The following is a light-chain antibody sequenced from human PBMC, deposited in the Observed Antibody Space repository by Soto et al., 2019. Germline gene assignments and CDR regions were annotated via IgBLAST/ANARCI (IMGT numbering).Light chain of an antibody. CDR1: SSDVGGYNY. V-gene: IGLV2-14*01. CDR3: CSYATGSVYV. Sequence: QSALTQPASVSGSPGQSITISCTGTSSDVGGYNYVSWYQQHPGKVPKLMMFDVSNRPSGVSNHFSASKSGNTASLTISGLQAEDEADYFCCSYATGSVYVFGTGTKLTVL. J-gene: IGLJ1*01. CDR2: DVS.